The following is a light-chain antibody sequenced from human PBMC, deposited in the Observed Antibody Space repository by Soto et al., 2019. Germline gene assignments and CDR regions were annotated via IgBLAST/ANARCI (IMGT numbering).Light chain of an antibody. Sequence: DIQMTQSPSTLSASVGDRFTITCRASQSISSWLAWYQQKPGKAPKLLIYKASSLESGVPSRFSGSGSGTEFTLTISSLQPGDFATYYCQQYNSYSWTFGQGTKVDIK. J-gene: IGKJ1*01. CDR2: KAS. CDR3: QQYNSYSWT. CDR1: QSISSW. V-gene: IGKV1-5*03.